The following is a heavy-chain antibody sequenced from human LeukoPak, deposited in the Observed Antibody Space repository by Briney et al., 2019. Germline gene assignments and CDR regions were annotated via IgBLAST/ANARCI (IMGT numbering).Heavy chain of an antibody. V-gene: IGHV4-59*08. J-gene: IGHJ4*02. D-gene: IGHD2-15*01. CDR3: ASGLDCSGGSCYEFDY. Sequence: NTSETLSLTCTVSGGSISSYYWSWIRQPPGKGLEWIGYIYYSGSTNYNPSLKSRVTISVDTSKNQFSLKLSSVTAADTAVYYCASGLDCSGGSCYEFDYWGQGTLVTVSS. CDR1: GGSISSYY. CDR2: IYYSGST.